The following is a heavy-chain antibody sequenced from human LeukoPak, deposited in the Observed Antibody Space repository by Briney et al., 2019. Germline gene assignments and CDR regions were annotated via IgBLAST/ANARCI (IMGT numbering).Heavy chain of an antibody. J-gene: IGHJ4*02. CDR3: LRGDRRDY. CDR2: IDSSGGYM. CDR1: GFTFSSYG. V-gene: IGHV3-21*06. Sequence: GGSLRLSCAASGFTFSSYGMHWARQAPGKGLEWVSSIDSSGGYMFYADSVKGRFITSRDNAKDSLYLQMNSLRVEDTAVYYCLRGDRRDYWGQGTLVTVSS.